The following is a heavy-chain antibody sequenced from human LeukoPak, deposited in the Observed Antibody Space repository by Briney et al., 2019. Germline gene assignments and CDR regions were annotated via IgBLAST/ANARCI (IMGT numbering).Heavy chain of an antibody. CDR1: GFTFDDYA. Sequence: PGGSLRLSCAASGFTFDDYAMHWVRQAPGKGLEWVSGISWNSGSIGYADSVKGRFTISRDNSKNTLYLQMNSLRAEDTAVYYCAKVAFDYQRFDYWGQGTLVTVSS. V-gene: IGHV3-9*01. CDR3: AKVAFDYQRFDY. J-gene: IGHJ4*02. CDR2: ISWNSGSI. D-gene: IGHD2-2*01.